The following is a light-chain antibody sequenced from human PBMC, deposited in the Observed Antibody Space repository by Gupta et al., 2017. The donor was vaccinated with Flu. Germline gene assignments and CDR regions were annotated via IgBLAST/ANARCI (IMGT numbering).Light chain of an antibody. CDR3: LQYGSAYM. J-gene: IGKJ1*01. Sequence: PGTLSLSPGERATLSCRASQSVANNYLSWYQHKTGQAPIRLIYGASNRATGVPDRFSGSGSGTDFTLTISSLEPEDFAVYYCLQYGSAYMFGQGTKVEI. CDR1: QSVANNY. V-gene: IGKV3-20*01. CDR2: GAS.